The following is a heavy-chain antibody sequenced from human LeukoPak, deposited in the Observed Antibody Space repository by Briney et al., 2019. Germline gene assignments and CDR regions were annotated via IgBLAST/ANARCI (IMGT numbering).Heavy chain of an antibody. Sequence: SETLSLTCAVYGGSFSGYYWSWIRQPPGKGLEWSGEINHSGSTNYNPSLKSRVTISVDTSKNQFSLKLSSVTAADTAVYYCARGRWLQFEYYYYGMDVWGQGTTVTVSS. CDR1: GGSFSGYY. CDR3: ARGRWLQFEYYYYGMDV. J-gene: IGHJ6*02. D-gene: IGHD5-12*01. CDR2: INHSGST. V-gene: IGHV4-34*01.